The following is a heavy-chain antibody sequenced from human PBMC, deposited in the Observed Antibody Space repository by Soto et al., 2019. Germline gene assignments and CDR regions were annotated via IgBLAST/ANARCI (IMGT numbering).Heavy chain of an antibody. CDR1: GFTFHDYA. CDR3: ARVGSGSYYGMDV. J-gene: IGHJ6*02. Sequence: EVQLVESGGGLVQPGRSLRLSCAASGFTFHDYAMHWVRQAPGKGLEWVSGITWNSGTIAYADSVQGRFTISRDNAKNSLYLQMNSLRPEDTALYYCARVGSGSYYGMDVWGQGTTVTVSS. D-gene: IGHD1-26*01. CDR2: ITWNSGTI. V-gene: IGHV3-9*01.